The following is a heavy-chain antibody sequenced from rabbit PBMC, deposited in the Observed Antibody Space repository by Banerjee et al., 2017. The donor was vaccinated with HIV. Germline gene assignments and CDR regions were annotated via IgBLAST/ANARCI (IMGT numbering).Heavy chain of an antibody. CDR1: GFDFSSYS. CDR3: AREDISVWGFNL. CDR2: IDPVLHST. Sequence: QEQLVESGGGLVQPGGSLRLSCKASGFDFSSYSMNWVRQAPGKGLEWIGYIDPVLHSTYYASWVNGRFTISSHNAQNTVDLQMNSLTAADTATYFCAREDISVWGFNLWGQGTLVTVS. V-gene: IGHV1S47*01. J-gene: IGHJ4*01. D-gene: IGHD4-1*01.